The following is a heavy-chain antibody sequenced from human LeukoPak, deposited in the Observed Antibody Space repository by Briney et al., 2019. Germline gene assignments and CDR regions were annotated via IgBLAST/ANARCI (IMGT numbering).Heavy chain of an antibody. CDR1: GGSISSHY. Sequence: SETLSLTCTVSGGSISSHYWSWIRQLPGKGLEWIGYIYYSGSTNYNPSLKSRVTISVDTSKNQFSLTLSSVTAADTAVCCCARASCSSTSCYTIDYWGQGTLVTVSS. CDR3: ARASCSSTSCYTIDY. J-gene: IGHJ4*02. V-gene: IGHV4-59*11. CDR2: IYYSGST. D-gene: IGHD2-2*01.